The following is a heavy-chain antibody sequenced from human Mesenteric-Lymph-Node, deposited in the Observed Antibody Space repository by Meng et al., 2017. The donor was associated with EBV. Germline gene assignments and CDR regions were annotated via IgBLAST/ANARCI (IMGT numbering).Heavy chain of an antibody. Sequence: RLQRQESGSGLGKLSEALSRTCTVSGGFSSRSGFYWGWTRQSPGKGLEWIGRVSYSGTTSYNPSLRSRVTISADTSKNQFSLRLTSLTAADSAIYYCVGRGFYTLFYYWGQGTLVTVSS. CDR1: GGFSSRSGFY. D-gene: IGHD3-3*01. CDR3: VGRGFYTLFYY. J-gene: IGHJ4*02. CDR2: VSYSGTT. V-gene: IGHV4-39*06.